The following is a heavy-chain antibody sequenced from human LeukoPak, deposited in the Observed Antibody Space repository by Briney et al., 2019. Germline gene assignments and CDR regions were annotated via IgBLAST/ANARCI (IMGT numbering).Heavy chain of an antibody. CDR1: GFMFSTYW. CDR3: ARVEGDSYGSGTYHRHFDY. J-gene: IGHJ4*02. Sequence: GGSLRLSCAASGFMFSTYWMTWVRQAPGKGLEWVANIKQDGSEKYYVDSVKGRFTISRSNADNSLYLQMSSLRAEDTAVYYCARVEGDSYGSGTYHRHFDYVGQGTLVTVSS. CDR2: IKQDGSEK. V-gene: IGHV3-7*01. D-gene: IGHD3-10*01.